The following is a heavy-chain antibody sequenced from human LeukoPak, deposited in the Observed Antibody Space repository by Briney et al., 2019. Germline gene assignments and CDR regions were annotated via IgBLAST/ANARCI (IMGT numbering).Heavy chain of an antibody. J-gene: IGHJ4*02. CDR1: GYTLTELS. D-gene: IGHD6-6*01. Sequence: ASVKVSCKVSGYTLTELSMHWVRQAPGQGLEWMGRINPNSGGTNYAQKFQGRVTMTRDTSISTAYMELSRLRSDDTAVYYCARSSSQALIGYWGQGTLVTVSS. CDR3: ARSSSQALIGY. CDR2: INPNSGGT. V-gene: IGHV1-2*06.